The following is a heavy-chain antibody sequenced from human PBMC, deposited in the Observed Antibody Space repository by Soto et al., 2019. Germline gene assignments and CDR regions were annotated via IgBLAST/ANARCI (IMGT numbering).Heavy chain of an antibody. V-gene: IGHV1-8*01. CDR1: GYTFTSYG. J-gene: IGHJ5*02. D-gene: IGHD6-19*01. Sequence: ASVKVSCKASGYTFTSYGFSWVRQATGQGLEWMGWMNPNSGNTGYAQKFQGRVTMTRNTSISTAYMELSSLRSEDTAVYYCARGILTPSVAGVWFDPWGQGTLVTVSS. CDR3: ARGILTPSVAGVWFDP. CDR2: MNPNSGNT.